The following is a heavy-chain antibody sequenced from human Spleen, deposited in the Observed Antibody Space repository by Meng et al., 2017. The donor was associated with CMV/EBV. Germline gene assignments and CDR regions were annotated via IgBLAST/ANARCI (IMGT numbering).Heavy chain of an antibody. CDR3: AKGLGVEFDP. Sequence: LSCAASGFTFSCYGMHWVRQAPGKGLEWVALIWYDGSNKYYADSVKGRFTISRDDSKNTLYLQMNSLRAEDTAIYFCAKGLGVEFDPWGQGTLVTVSS. V-gene: IGHV3-33*06. D-gene: IGHD3-3*01. J-gene: IGHJ5*02. CDR1: GFTFSCYG. CDR2: IWYDGSNK.